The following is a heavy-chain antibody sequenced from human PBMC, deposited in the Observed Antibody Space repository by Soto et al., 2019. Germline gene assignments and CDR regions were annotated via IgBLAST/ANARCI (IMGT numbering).Heavy chain of an antibody. CDR2: VNSDGITT. V-gene: IGHV3-74*01. D-gene: IGHD6-25*01. Sequence: GGSLRLSCVGTGFRFSIYWMNWVRQAPGKGLVWVSRVNSDGITTTYADSVRGRFTVSRDNANNTLYLEMNNLRAEDTAVYYCTRDDYSSVAYYGTDVWGQGTTVTVSS. CDR1: GFRFSIYW. CDR3: TRDDYSSVAYYGTDV. J-gene: IGHJ6*02.